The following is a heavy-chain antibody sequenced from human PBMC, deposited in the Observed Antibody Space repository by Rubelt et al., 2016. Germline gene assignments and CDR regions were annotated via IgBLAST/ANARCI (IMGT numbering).Heavy chain of an antibody. J-gene: IGHJ6*02. CDR2: IKQDGTEK. CDR3: ARDLGWPHYSMDV. Sequence: GGSLRLSCAASGFSFSSSWMTWVRQAPGKGLEWVANIKQDGTEKYYVDSVKGRFTISRDNAKNSLFLQMNSLRVEDTAVYYCARDLGWPHYSMDVWGQGTTVTVSS. V-gene: IGHV3-7*01. CDR1: GFSFSSSW.